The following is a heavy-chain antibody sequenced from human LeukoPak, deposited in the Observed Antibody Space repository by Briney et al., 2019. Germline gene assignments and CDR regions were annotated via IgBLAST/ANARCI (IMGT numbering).Heavy chain of an antibody. CDR2: IKQDGSAK. D-gene: IGHD2-15*01. J-gene: IGHJ4*02. V-gene: IGHV3-7*03. CDR1: GFTLSSFW. Sequence: GGSLRLSCAVSGFTLSSFWMTWVRQAPGKGLEWMANIKQDGSAKYYVDSVKGRFTISRDNAKNSLYLQMNSLGAEDTAVYYCARDAKWSFDYWGQGTLVIVSS. CDR3: ARDAKWSFDY.